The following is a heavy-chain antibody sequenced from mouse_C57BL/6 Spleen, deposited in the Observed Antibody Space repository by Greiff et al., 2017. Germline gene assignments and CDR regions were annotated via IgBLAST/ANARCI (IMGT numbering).Heavy chain of an antibody. V-gene: IGHV1-64*01. J-gene: IGHJ2*01. CDR3: AIYGSSYDFDY. D-gene: IGHD1-1*01. CDR2: IHPNSGST. Sequence: QVQLQQPGAELVKPGASVKLSCKASGYTFTSYWMHWVKQRPGQGLEWIGMIHPNSGSTNYNEKFKSKVTLTVDKSSSTAYMQLSSLTSEDSAVYYCAIYGSSYDFDYWGQGTTLTVSS. CDR1: GYTFTSYW.